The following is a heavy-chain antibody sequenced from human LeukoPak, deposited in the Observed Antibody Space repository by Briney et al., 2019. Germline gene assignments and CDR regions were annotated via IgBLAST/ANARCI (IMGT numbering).Heavy chain of an antibody. CDR2: IKQDGSEK. J-gene: IGHJ6*02. CDR3: ARDRYDFWSGSNYYYGMDV. V-gene: IGHV3-7*01. CDR1: GFTFSSYW. D-gene: IGHD3-3*01. Sequence: GGSLRLSCAASGFTFSSYWMSWVRQAPGKGLEWVANIKQDGSEKYYVDSVKGRFTISRDNAKNSLYLQMNSLRAEDTAVYHCARDRYDFWSGSNYYYGMDVWGQGTTVTVSS.